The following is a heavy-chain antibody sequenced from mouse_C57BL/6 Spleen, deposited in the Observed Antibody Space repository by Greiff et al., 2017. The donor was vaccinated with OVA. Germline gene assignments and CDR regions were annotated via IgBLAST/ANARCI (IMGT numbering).Heavy chain of an antibody. CDR1: GFTFTDSG. J-gene: IGHJ2*01. V-gene: IGHV5-17*01. Sequence: EVMLVESGGGLVKPGGSLKLSCAASGFTFTDSGMHWVRQAPEKGLEWVAYISSGSSTIYYADTVKGRFTISRDNTNNSQFLQMTSLRSEDTAMYDCARTGTSYLYYCGQGTTLTGSS. CDR2: ISSGSSTI. CDR3: ARTGTSYLYY. D-gene: IGHD4-1*01.